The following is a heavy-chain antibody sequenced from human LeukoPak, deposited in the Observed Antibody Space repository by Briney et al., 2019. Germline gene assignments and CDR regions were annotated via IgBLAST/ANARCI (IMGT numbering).Heavy chain of an antibody. CDR2: ISGSGGST. V-gene: IGHV3-23*01. Sequence: RGSRRLTCAASGFTFSSYAMSWVRQAPGKGLEWVSAISGSGGSTYYADSVKGRFTISRDNSKNTLYLQMNSLRAEDTAVYYCAKAYYDSSGSPFAYWGEGSVVTVSS. CDR3: AKAYYDSSGSPFAY. J-gene: IGHJ4*02. D-gene: IGHD3-22*01. CDR1: GFTFSSYA.